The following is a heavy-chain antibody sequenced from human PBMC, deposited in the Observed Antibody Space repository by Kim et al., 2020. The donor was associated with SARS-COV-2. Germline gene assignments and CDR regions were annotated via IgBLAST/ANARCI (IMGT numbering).Heavy chain of an antibody. CDR2: IYSGGSST. CDR3: AKDTRVCFGYPYYYCGMDD. V-gene: IGHV3-23*03. Sequence: GGSLRLSCAASGFTFSSYAMSWVRQAPGKGLEWVSIIYSGGSSTYYADSVKGRFTISRDNSKNSLYLQMNSLRAEDTAVYYCAKDTRVCFGYPYYYCGMDDWGQGTTVTVSS. D-gene: IGHD5-18*01. J-gene: IGHJ6*02. CDR1: GFTFSSYA.